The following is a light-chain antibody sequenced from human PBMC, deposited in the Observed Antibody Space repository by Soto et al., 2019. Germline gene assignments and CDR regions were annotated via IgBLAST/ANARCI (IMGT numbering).Light chain of an antibody. CDR1: QSISDT. CDR3: QQYNNLPRT. CDR2: SAS. Sequence: EIVMTQYPATLSGSPGGRATLSCRASQSISDTLAWYQQKPGQAPRLLIYSASRGATGFPARFSGSGSGTDFTLTISSLQSEDFAVYYCQQYNNLPRTFG. J-gene: IGKJ1*01. V-gene: IGKV3-15*01.